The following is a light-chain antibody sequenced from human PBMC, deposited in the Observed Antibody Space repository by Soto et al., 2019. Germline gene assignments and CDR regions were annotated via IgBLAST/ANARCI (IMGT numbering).Light chain of an antibody. CDR3: CSYEGSYTWV. J-gene: IGLJ3*02. Sequence: QSVLTQPRSVSGSPGQSVAISCTGTSSDVGGYDYVSWYQQHPGKAPKLMIYDVNKRPSGVPDRFSGSKSGNTASLTISGLQAEDEDDYYCCSYEGSYTWVFGGGTQLTVL. CDR1: SSDVGGYDY. V-gene: IGLV2-11*01. CDR2: DVN.